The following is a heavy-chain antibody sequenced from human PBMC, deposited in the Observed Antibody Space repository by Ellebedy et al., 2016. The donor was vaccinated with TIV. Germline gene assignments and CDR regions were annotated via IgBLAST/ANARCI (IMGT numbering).Heavy chain of an antibody. CDR3: ARIGSGRSFYGMDV. V-gene: IGHV3-11*01. CDR1: GFSSSDYY. D-gene: IGHD6-19*01. CDR2: ISDSGSTI. J-gene: IGHJ6*02. Sequence: GGSLRLSXPPSGFSSSDYYMSWIRQAPGKGLEWVSYISDSGSTITYADSVKGRFTISRDNSKNSLYLQMNNLRAEDTVVYYCARIGSGRSFYGMDVWGQGTTVTVSS.